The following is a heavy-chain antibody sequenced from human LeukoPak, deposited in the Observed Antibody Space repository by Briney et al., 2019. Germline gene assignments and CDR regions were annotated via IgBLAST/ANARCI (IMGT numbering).Heavy chain of an antibody. CDR3: ARGTRSGRRMDV. J-gene: IGHJ6*03. Sequence: ASVTVSCKASGYTFTRYDINWVRQAPGQGLEWMGWMNPNSGNTGYAQKFQGRVTMTRNTSISTAYMELSSLRSEDTAVYYCARGTRSGRRMDVWGKGTTVTISS. D-gene: IGHD5-12*01. CDR1: GYTFTRYD. CDR2: MNPNSGNT. V-gene: IGHV1-8*01.